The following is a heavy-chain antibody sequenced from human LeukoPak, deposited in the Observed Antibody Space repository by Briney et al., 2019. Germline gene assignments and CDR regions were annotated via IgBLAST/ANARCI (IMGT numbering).Heavy chain of an antibody. V-gene: IGHV4-59*12. J-gene: IGHJ4*02. CDR2: IYYSGST. D-gene: IGHD6-13*01. CDR1: GGSISSYY. CDR3: AREGWASSWYYADY. Sequence: SETLSLTCTVSGGSISSYYWSWIRQPPGKGLEWIGYIYYSGSTNYNPSLKSRVTISVDTSKNQFSLKLSSVTAADTAVYYCAREGWASSWYYADYWGQGTLVTVSS.